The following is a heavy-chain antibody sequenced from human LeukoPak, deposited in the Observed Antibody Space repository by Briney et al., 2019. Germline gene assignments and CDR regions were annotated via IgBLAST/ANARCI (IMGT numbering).Heavy chain of an antibody. V-gene: IGHV1-24*01. CDR1: GYTLTELS. Sequence: ASVKVSCKVSGYTLTELSMHWVRQAPGKGLEWMGGFDPEDGETVYAQKFQGRVTMTEDTSTDTAYMELSSLRSEDTAVYYCATVAYSSGWERVDYWGQGTLVTVSS. D-gene: IGHD6-19*01. CDR2: FDPEDGET. CDR3: ATVAYSSGWERVDY. J-gene: IGHJ4*02.